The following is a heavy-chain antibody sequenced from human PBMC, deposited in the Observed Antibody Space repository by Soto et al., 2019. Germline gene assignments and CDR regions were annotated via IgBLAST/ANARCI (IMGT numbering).Heavy chain of an antibody. CDR3: ATHPPYGPLDH. V-gene: IGHV4-34*01. J-gene: IGHJ4*02. CDR1: GVSFSGYY. Sequence: SETLSLTCAVYGVSFSGYYWSWIRQPPGKGLEWIGNINHSESTNYNPSLKSRVTISVDTSKIQFSLRLTSVTAADTAVYYCATHPPYGPLDHWGQGTLVTVSS. CDR2: INHSEST. D-gene: IGHD4-17*01.